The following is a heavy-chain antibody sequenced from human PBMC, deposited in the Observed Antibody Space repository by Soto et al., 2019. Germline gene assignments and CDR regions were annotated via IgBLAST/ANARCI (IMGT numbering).Heavy chain of an antibody. CDR3: ARGMEWVGVDGKGAFDI. Sequence: QVQLQESGPGLVKPSGTLSLTCAVSSGSISSSNWWSWVRQPPGKGLEWIGEIYHSGSTNYNPSLQRRVTLSVDQGKNQFALQVSSVPGADMAVYYCARGMEWVGVDGKGAFDIWGQGTMVTVSS. CDR1: SGSISSSNW. V-gene: IGHV4-4*02. CDR2: IYHSGST. J-gene: IGHJ3*02. D-gene: IGHD6-19*01.